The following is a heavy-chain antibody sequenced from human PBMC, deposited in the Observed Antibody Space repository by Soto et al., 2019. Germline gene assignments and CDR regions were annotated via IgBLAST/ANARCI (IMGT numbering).Heavy chain of an antibody. J-gene: IGHJ4*02. CDR2: IYHSGSP. CDR3: ARVYAGGGNSIDY. Sequence: SSETLSLTCTVSGGSISSGAYPWSWIRQPPGKGLEWIGYIYHSGSPYYNPSLKSRVTMSVGTSKNQFSLKLDSVTAADTAVYYCARVYAGGGNSIDYWGQGTLVTVSS. D-gene: IGHD2-21*02. CDR1: GGSISSGAYP. V-gene: IGHV4-30-4*01.